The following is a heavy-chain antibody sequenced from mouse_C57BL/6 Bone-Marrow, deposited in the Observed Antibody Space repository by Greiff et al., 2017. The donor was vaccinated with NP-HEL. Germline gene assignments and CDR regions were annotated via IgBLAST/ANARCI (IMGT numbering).Heavy chain of an antibody. Sequence: QVQLQQSGAELVRPGTSVKMSCKASGYTFTNYWIGWAKQRPGHGLEWIGDIYPGGGYTNYNEKFKGKATLTADKSSSTAYMQFSSLTSEDSAIYYCAREGTVGGRYYFDYWGQGTTLTVSS. D-gene: IGHD1-1*01. CDR1: GYTFTNYW. J-gene: IGHJ2*01. CDR2: IYPGGGYT. V-gene: IGHV1-63*01. CDR3: AREGTVGGRYYFDY.